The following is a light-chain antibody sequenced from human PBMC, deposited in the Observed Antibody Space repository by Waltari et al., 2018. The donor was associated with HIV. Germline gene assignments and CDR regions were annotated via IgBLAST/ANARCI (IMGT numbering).Light chain of an antibody. CDR2: GNS. Sequence: QSVLTQPPSVSGAPGQRVTISCTGSSSNMGAGYHVHWYQQLPGTAPKLLIYGNSNRPSGVPDRFSGSKSGTSASLAITGLQAEDEADYYCQSYDSSLSIVFGTGTKVTVL. J-gene: IGLJ1*01. CDR1: SSNMGAGYH. V-gene: IGLV1-40*01. CDR3: QSYDSSLSIV.